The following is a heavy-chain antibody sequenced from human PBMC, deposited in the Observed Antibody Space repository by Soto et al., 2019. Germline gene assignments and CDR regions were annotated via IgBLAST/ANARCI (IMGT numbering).Heavy chain of an antibody. CDR1: GFTVRTYA. Sequence: LRLSSSGCGFTVRTYAIHWVRQAPCRGLQYVSSISHNGGSTYYADSVKGRFTISRDNSKNSLYLQMSSLRVEDTAVYYCVKDRYIDYWGQGTLVTVYS. CDR2: ISHNGGST. J-gene: IGHJ4*02. CDR3: VKDRYIDY. V-gene: IGHV3-64D*06.